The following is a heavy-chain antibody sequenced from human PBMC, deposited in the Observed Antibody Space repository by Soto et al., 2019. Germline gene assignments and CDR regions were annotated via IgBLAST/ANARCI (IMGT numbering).Heavy chain of an antibody. CDR3: ARLSFSYGVDV. CDR2: IYHGGST. V-gene: IGHV4-4*02. CDR1: GGSISSANW. Sequence: SETLSLTCAVSGGSISSANWWPWVRQPPGKGLEWIGEIYHGGSTSYNPSLKSRVTLSLDKFKNHFSLDLTSVTAADTAVYYCARLSFSYGVDVWGQGTTVPFSS. J-gene: IGHJ6*02.